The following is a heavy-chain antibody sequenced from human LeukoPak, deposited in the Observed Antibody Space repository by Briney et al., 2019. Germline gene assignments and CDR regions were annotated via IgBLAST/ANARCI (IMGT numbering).Heavy chain of an antibody. Sequence: GGSLRLSCAAPGFTFSTYSMNWVRQAPGKGLEWVSYISSSSTTIYYADSVKGRFTISRDNDKDSLYLQMNSLRAEDTAVYYCARGYDPFDYWGQGTLVTVSS. J-gene: IGHJ4*02. CDR3: ARGYDPFDY. D-gene: IGHD3-16*01. CDR2: ISSSSTTI. CDR1: GFTFSTYS. V-gene: IGHV3-48*01.